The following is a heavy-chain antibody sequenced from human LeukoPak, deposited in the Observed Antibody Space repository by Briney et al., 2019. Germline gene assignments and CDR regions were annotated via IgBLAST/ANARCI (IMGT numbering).Heavy chain of an antibody. CDR1: GGSISSSNW. Sequence: SETLSLTCAVSGGSISSSNWWSWVRQPPGKGLEWIGEIYHSGSTYYNPSLKSRVTISVDRSKNQFSLKLSSVTAADTAVYYCARGRSSSLPFDYWGQGTLVTVSS. CDR2: IYHSGST. V-gene: IGHV4-4*02. J-gene: IGHJ4*02. D-gene: IGHD6-6*01. CDR3: ARGRSSSLPFDY.